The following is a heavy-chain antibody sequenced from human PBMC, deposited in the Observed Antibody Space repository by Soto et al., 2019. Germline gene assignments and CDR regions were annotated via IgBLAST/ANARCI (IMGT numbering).Heavy chain of an antibody. D-gene: IGHD3-22*01. CDR2: IIPIFGTA. J-gene: IGHJ4*02. V-gene: IGHV1-69*05. Sequence: QVQLVQSGAEVKKPGSSVKVSCKASGGTFSSYAISWVRQAPEQGLEWMGGIIPIFGTANYAQKFQGRVTITPDESTSTAYMELSSLRSEDTAVYYCAKTYYYDSSGFRQPPDYWGQGTLVTVSS. CDR1: GGTFSSYA. CDR3: AKTYYYDSSGFRQPPDY.